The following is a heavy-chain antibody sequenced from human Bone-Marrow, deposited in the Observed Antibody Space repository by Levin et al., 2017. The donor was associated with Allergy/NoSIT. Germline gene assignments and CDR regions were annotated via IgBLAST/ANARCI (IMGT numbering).Heavy chain of an antibody. CDR2: IKHDGSEK. D-gene: IGHD6-19*01. CDR1: GFTFASYW. V-gene: IGHV3-7*04. J-gene: IGHJ1*01. Sequence: GESLKISCAVSGFTFASYWMSWVRQAPGKGLEWVGNIKHDGSEKYYVDSLKGRFTISRDNAKNSLYLQMNSLRAEDTAVYYCVREKVPYSAWSDYLQHWGQGTLVTVSS. CDR3: VREKVPYSAWSDYLQH.